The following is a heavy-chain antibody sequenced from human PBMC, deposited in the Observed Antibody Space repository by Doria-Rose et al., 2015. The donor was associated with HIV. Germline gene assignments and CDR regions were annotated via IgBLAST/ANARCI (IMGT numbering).Heavy chain of an antibody. CDR1: GVSLSSPGMG. J-gene: IGHJ4*02. D-gene: IGHD6-13*01. V-gene: IGHV2-26*01. Sequence: SGPVLVKPTETLTLTCTVSGVSLSSPGMGVSWIRQPPGKALEWLANIFSDDERSYKASRKSRLTISRCTSKRQLVLTMTDMDPVDTATYYCARIKSSRWYHKYYFDFWGQGTLVIVSA. CDR2: IFSDDER. CDR3: ARIKSSRWYHKYYFDF.